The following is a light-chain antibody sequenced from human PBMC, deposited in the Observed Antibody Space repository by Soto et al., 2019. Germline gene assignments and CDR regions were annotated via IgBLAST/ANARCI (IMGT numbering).Light chain of an antibody. CDR3: SSYAGSNSYV. Sequence: QSALTQPPSASGSRVQSVTISCTGTSSDVGGYNYVSWYQQHPGKAPKLMIYEVSKRPSGVPDRFSGSKSGNTASLTVSGLQAEDEADYYCSSYAGSNSYVFGTGT. V-gene: IGLV2-8*01. CDR2: EVS. CDR1: SSDVGGYNY. J-gene: IGLJ1*01.